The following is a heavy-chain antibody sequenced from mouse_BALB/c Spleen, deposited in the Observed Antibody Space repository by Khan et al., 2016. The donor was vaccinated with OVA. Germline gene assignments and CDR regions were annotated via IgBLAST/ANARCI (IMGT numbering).Heavy chain of an antibody. V-gene: IGHV3-2*02. CDR1: GYSITSDYA. CDR2: ICYSGNT. D-gene: IGHD1-1*01. CDR3: ARVYGGDFDY. J-gene: IGHJ2*01. Sequence: EVQLQESGPGLVKPSQSLSLTCTVTGYSITSDYAWNWIRQFPGNKLEWMDFICYSGNTNYNPSLKSRISITRDTSKNQFFLQLNSVTTEDTATYYCARVYGGDFDYWGQGTTLTVSS.